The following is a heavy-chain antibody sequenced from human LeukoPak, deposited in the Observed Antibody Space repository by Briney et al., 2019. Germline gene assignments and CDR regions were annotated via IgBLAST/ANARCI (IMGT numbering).Heavy chain of an antibody. V-gene: IGHV1-8*02. D-gene: IGHD3-22*01. CDR3: ARSSQVINDAFDI. J-gene: IGHJ3*02. Sequence: EASVKVSCKASGYTFTTYDINWVRQATGQGLEWMGWMNPNSGNTGYAQKFQGRVTMTRNTSISTAYMELSSLRSEDTAVYYCARSSQVINDAFDIWGQGTMVTVSS. CDR1: GYTFTTYD. CDR2: MNPNSGNT.